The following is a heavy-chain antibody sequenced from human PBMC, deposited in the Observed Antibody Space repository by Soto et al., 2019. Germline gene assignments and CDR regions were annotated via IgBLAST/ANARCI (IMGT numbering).Heavy chain of an antibody. J-gene: IGHJ4*02. Sequence: SETLSLTCTVSGGSISSSSYYWRWIRQPPGKGQEWIGSIYYSGSTYCNPSLKSRVTISVDTSKNQFSLKLSSVTAADTAVYYCARQRRYCSGGSCYRYFDYWGQGTLVTVSS. CDR2: IYYSGST. CDR3: ARQRRYCSGGSCYRYFDY. V-gene: IGHV4-39*01. D-gene: IGHD2-15*01. CDR1: GGSISSSSYY.